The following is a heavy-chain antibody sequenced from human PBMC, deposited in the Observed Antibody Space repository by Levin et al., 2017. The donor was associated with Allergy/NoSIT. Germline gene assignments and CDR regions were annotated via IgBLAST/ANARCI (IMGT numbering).Heavy chain of an antibody. J-gene: IGHJ3*02. V-gene: IGHV3-30*18. CDR2: ISYDGSNK. Sequence: GESLKISCAASGFTFSSYGMHWVRQAPGKGLEWVAVISYDGSNKYYADSVKGRFTISRDNSKNTLYLQMNSLRAEDTAVYYCAKDPSGLDDAFDIWGQGTMVTVSS. CDR1: GFTFSSYG. CDR3: AKDPSGLDDAFDI. D-gene: IGHD6-19*01.